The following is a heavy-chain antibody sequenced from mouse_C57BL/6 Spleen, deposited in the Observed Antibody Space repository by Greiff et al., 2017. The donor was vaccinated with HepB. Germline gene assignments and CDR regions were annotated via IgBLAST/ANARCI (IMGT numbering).Heavy chain of an antibody. CDR1: GFNIKDYY. CDR3: TTYYGSSPYWYFDV. V-gene: IGHV14-1*01. CDR2: IDPEDGDT. Sequence: EVQLQQSGAELVRPGASVKLSCTASGFNIKDYYMHWVKQRPEQGLEWIGRIDPEDGDTEYAPKFQGKATMTADTSSNTAYLQLSSLTSDDTAVYYCTTYYGSSPYWYFDVWGTGTTVTVSS. J-gene: IGHJ1*03. D-gene: IGHD1-1*01.